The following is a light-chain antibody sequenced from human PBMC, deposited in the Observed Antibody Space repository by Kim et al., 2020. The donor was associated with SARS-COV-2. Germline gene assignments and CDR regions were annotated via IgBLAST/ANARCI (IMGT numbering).Light chain of an antibody. CDR3: SSYAGRNTLV. J-gene: IGLJ2*01. CDR1: SSDIGGYYY. Sequence: GHSVTISCTGNSSDIGGYYYVSWYQQHPGKAPKVLIYEVTKRPSGVPDRFSGSKSGNTASLTVSGLQAEDEADYYCSSYAGRNTLVFGGGTQLTVL. CDR2: EVT. V-gene: IGLV2-8*01.